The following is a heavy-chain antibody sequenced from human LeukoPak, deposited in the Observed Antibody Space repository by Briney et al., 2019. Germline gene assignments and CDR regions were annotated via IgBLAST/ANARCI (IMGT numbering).Heavy chain of an antibody. Sequence: GGSLRLSCAASGFTFSNYDMHWVRQAPGKGLEWVTFILYDGSNEYYADSVKGRFTISRDNSKNTLYLQMNSLRAEDTAVYYCAKLTNSWFDPWGQGTLVAVSS. CDR1: GFTFSNYD. CDR2: ILYDGSNE. CDR3: AKLTNSWFDP. J-gene: IGHJ5*02. V-gene: IGHV3-30*02. D-gene: IGHD2-2*01.